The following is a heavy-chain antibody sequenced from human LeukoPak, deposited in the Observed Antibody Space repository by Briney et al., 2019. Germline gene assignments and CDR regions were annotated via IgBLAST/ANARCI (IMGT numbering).Heavy chain of an antibody. CDR2: IWYDGSSK. Sequence: GRSLRLSCAASGFSFSSYGMHWVRQAPGKGLEWVAVIWYDGSSKYYADSVKGRFTISRDNSKNTLYLQMNSLRAEDTAVYYCAREDRVYVWGTSRLNAFDIWGQGTMVTVSS. CDR1: GFSFSSYG. V-gene: IGHV3-33*01. D-gene: IGHD3-16*02. J-gene: IGHJ3*02. CDR3: AREDRVYVWGTSRLNAFDI.